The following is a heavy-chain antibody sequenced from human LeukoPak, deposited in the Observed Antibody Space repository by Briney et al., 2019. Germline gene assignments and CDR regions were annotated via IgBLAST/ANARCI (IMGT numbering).Heavy chain of an antibody. J-gene: IGHJ4*02. V-gene: IGHV4-59*12. CDR3: ARYSSSWEYYFDY. Sequence: SETLSLTCTISGGSISSYYWSWIRQPPGKGLEWIGYIYYSGSTTYNPSLKSRVTISVDKSKNQFSLKLSSVTAADTAVYYCARYSSSWEYYFDYWGQGTLVTVSS. D-gene: IGHD6-13*01. CDR2: IYYSGST. CDR1: GGSISSYY.